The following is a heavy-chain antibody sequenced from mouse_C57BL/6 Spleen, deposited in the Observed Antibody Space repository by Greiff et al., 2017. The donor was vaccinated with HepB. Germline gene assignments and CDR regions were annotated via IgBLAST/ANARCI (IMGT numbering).Heavy chain of an antibody. CDR2: IYPRSGNT. J-gene: IGHJ2*01. Sequence: QVQLKQSGAELARPGASVKLSCKASGYTFTSYGISWVKQRTGQGLEWIGEIYPRSGNTYYNEKFKGKATLTADKSSSTAYMELRSLTSEDAAVYFCARSLLRYFDYWGQGTTLTVSS. V-gene: IGHV1-81*01. CDR3: ARSLLRYFDY. CDR1: GYTFTSYG. D-gene: IGHD1-2*01.